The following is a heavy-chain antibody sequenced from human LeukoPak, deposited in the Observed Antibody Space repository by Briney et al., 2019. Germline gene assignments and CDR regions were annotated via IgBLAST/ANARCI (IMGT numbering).Heavy chain of an antibody. V-gene: IGHV6-1*01. CDR3: ARGSAFDI. J-gene: IGHJ3*02. Sequence: SQTLSLTCAISGDSVSSDIAAWNWVRQSPSRGLEWLGRTYYRSKWYFDYAVSLKSRIIINPHTSKNQFSLHLNSVTPEDTAVYYCARGSAFDIWGQGTMVTVSS. CDR2: TYYRSKWYF. CDR1: GDSVSSDIAA.